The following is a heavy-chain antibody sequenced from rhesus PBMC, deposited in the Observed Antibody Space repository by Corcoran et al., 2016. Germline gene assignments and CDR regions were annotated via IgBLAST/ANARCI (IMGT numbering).Heavy chain of an antibody. CDR1: GYSISSGYY. J-gene: IGHJ2*01. Sequence: QVQLQESGPGLVKPSETLSLTCAVSGYSISSGYYWGWIRQPPGKGLEWIGSIYGSGGSNYLTPSLKSRVTLSEDTAKTHFSLKLSSGTAADTGGYYCARVGSSWSEWDTVGTEWYFDLWGPGTPITISS. D-gene: IGHD5-42*01. V-gene: IGHV4S14*01. CDR3: ARVGSSWSEWDTVGTEWYFDL. CDR2: IYGSGGSN.